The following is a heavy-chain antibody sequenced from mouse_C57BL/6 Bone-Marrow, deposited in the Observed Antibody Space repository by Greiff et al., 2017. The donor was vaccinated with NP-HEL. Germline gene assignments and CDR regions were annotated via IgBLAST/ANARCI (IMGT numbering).Heavy chain of an antibody. V-gene: IGHV2-2*01. J-gene: IGHJ4*01. CDR3: ARNRGYYYGSSYELDY. D-gene: IGHD1-1*01. Sequence: QVQLQQSGPGLVQPSQSLSITCTVSGFSLTSYGVHWVRQSPGKGLEWLGVIWSGGSTDYNAAFISRLSISKDNSKSQVFFKMNSLQADDTAIYYCARNRGYYYGSSYELDYWGQGTSVTVSS. CDR1: GFSLTSYG. CDR2: IWSGGST.